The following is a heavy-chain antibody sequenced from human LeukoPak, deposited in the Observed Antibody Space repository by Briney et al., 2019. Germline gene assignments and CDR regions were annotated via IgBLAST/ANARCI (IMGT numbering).Heavy chain of an antibody. CDR2: IYSSGSA. D-gene: IGHD6-6*01. Sequence: SETLSLTCTVSGGSISSYYWGWIRQPAGKGLEWIGRIYSSGSAIYNPSLKSRVTMSVDTSKNQFSLELRSVTAADTAVYYCARWDSSSSSFDYWGQGTLVTVSS. V-gene: IGHV4-4*07. J-gene: IGHJ4*02. CDR3: ARWDSSSSSFDY. CDR1: GGSISSYY.